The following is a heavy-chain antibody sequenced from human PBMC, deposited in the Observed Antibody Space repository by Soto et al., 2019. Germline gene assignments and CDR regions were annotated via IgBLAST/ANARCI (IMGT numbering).Heavy chain of an antibody. CDR1: GFTFDDYA. CDR3: AKEIGGAVAGVDY. D-gene: IGHD6-19*01. Sequence: EVQLVESGGGLVQPGRSLRLSCAASGFTFDDYAMHWVRQAPGKGLEWVSGISWNSGSIGYADSVKGRFTISRDNAKNSLYLQMNSLRAEDTALYYCAKEIGGAVAGVDYWGQGTLVTVSS. CDR2: ISWNSGSI. J-gene: IGHJ4*02. V-gene: IGHV3-9*01.